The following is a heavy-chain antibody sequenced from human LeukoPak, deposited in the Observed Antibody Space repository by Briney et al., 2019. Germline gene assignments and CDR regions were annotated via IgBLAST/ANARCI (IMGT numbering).Heavy chain of an antibody. CDR2: ISSSSSYI. V-gene: IGHV3-21*01. Sequence: GGSLGLSCAASGFTFSSYSMNWVRQAPGKGLEWVSSISSSSSYIYYADSVKGRFTISRDNAKNSLYLQMNSLRAEDTAVYYCARDTNILRFFDHYYYMDVWGKGTTVTVSS. D-gene: IGHD3-3*01. CDR1: GFTFSSYS. CDR3: ARDTNILRFFDHYYYMDV. J-gene: IGHJ6*03.